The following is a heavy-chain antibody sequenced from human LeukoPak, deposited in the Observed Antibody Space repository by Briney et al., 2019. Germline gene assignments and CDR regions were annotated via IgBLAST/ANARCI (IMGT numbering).Heavy chain of an antibody. J-gene: IGHJ4*02. D-gene: IGHD3-10*01. CDR2: VYYSGTTNY. CDR1: GGSISSYF. V-gene: IGHV4-59*01. Sequence: PSGTLSLSCTVSGGSISSYFRRWIRQPPGKGLEWIGDVYYSGTTNYNYNPSLKSRLTLSVDTSNNHFSLRLSSVTAADAAVDYCARAYSYGSSFYSGCGYWGQGTLVTVSS. CDR3: ARAYSYGSSFYSGCGY.